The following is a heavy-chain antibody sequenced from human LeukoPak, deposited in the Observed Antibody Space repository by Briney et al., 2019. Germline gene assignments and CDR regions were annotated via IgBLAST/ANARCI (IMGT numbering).Heavy chain of an antibody. CDR2: FDPKDGET. CDR1: GYTLTELS. J-gene: IGHJ4*02. D-gene: IGHD4-17*01. V-gene: IGHV1-24*01. CDR3: ATGMTTVTTGDY. Sequence: ASVKVSCKVSGYTLTELSMHWVRQAPGKGLEWMGGFDPKDGETIYAQKFQGRVTMTEDTSTDTAYMELNSLRSEDTAVYYCATGMTTVTTGDYWGQGTLVTVSS.